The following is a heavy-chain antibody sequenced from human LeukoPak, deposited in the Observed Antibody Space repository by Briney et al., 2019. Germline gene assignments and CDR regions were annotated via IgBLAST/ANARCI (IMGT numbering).Heavy chain of an antibody. J-gene: IGHJ4*02. CDR2: ISSSSSYI. CDR1: GFTFSSYS. Sequence: GGSLRLSCAASGFTFSSYSMNWVRQASGKGLEWVSSISSSSSYIYYADSVKGRFTISRDNAKNSLYLQMNSLRAEDTAVYYCARVSRSVAGVPRHYYFDYWGQGTLVTVSS. V-gene: IGHV3-21*01. D-gene: IGHD6-19*01. CDR3: ARVSRSVAGVPRHYYFDY.